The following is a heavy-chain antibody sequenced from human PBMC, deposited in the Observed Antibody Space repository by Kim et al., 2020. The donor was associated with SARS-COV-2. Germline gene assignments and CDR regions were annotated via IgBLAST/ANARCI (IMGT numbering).Heavy chain of an antibody. D-gene: IGHD3-10*01. CDR3: AKAFGELLYLCDY. Sequence: SGKDLFTLARDNSKTTLYLQMNSLRAEDTAVYYCAKAFGELLYLCDYWGQGTLVTVSS. J-gene: IGHJ4*02. V-gene: IGHV3-23*01.